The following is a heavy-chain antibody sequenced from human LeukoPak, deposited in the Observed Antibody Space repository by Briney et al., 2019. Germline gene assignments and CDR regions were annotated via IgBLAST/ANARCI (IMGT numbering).Heavy chain of an antibody. J-gene: IGHJ4*02. D-gene: IGHD3-22*01. V-gene: IGHV3-23*01. Sequence: GGSLRLSCAASGFTFSSYAMSWVRQAPGKGLEWVSAISGSGGSTYYADSVKGRFTISRDNSKNTLYLQMNSLRAEDTAVYYCAKAPSEDYYDSSGYYATFDYWGQGTLVIVSS. CDR3: AKAPSEDYYDSSGYYATFDY. CDR1: GFTFSSYA. CDR2: ISGSGGST.